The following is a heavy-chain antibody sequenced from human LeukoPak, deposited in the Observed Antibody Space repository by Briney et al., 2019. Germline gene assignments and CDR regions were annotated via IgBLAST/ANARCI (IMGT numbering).Heavy chain of an antibody. D-gene: IGHD2-15*01. CDR2: ISSSSTYI. CDR1: GFTFSSYS. V-gene: IGHV3-21*01. Sequence: VGSLRLSCAASGFTFSSYSMNWVRQAPGKGLEWVSLISSSSTYIYYADSVRGRFTISRDNAKNSLYLQMNSLRAEDTAVYYCASLLCSGGSCSNWFDPWGQGTLVTVSS. CDR3: ASLLCSGGSCSNWFDP. J-gene: IGHJ5*02.